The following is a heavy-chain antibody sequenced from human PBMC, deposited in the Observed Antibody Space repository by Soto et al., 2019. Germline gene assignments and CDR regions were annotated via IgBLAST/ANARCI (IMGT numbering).Heavy chain of an antibody. CDR2: ISYDSSNK. CDR1: GFTFSYG. CDR3: AKLVIGYCSGNTCDDS. J-gene: IGHJ4*02. V-gene: IGHV3-30*18. Sequence: VKLLESGGGLIQPGGSLRLSCAASGFTFSYGIHWLRQAPGKGLEWVAYISYDSSNKFYGDSVKGRFTISRDNSKNTQFLQMNSLRAEDTAVYYCAKLVIGYCSGNTCDDSWGQGTLVAVSS. D-gene: IGHD2-15*01.